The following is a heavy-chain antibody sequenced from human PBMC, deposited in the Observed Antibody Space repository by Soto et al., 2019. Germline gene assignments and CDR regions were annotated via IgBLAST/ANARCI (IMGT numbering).Heavy chain of an antibody. CDR1: GGSISSGGYY. J-gene: IGHJ4*02. CDR2: IYYSGST. CDR3: ARQPYAEQWFDY. Sequence: SETLSLTCTVSGGSISSGGYYWSWIRQPPGKGLEWIGSIYYSGSTYYNPSLKSRVTISVDTSKNQFSLKLSSVTAADTAVYYCARQPYAEQWFDYWGQGTLVTVSS. V-gene: IGHV4-39*01. D-gene: IGHD6-19*01.